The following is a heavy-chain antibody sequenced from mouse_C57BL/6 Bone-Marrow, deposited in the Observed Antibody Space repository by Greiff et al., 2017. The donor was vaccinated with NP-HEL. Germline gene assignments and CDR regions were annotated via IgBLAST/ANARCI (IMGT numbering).Heavy chain of an antibody. CDR1: GYTFTTYP. J-gene: IGHJ1*03. CDR2: FHPYNDDT. V-gene: IGHV1-47*01. CDR3: ARSHYSNHPGYFDV. D-gene: IGHD2-5*01. Sequence: VQLQQSGAELVKPGASVKMSCKASGYTFTTYPIEWMRQNHGKSLEWIGNFHPYNDDTKYNEKFKGKATLTVEKSSSTVYLELSRLTSDDSAVYYCARSHYSNHPGYFDVWGTGTTVTVSS.